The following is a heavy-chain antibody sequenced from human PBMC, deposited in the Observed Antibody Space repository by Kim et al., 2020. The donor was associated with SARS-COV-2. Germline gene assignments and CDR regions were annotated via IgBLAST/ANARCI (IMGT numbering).Heavy chain of an antibody. CDR2: IDPSDSYT. D-gene: IGHD6-13*01. Sequence: GESLKISCKGSGYSFTSYWISWVRQMPGKGLEWMGRIDPSDSYTNYSPSFQGHVTISADKSISTAYLQWSSLKASDTAMYYCARVVSSSWYSASVYYFDYWGQGTLVTVSS. V-gene: IGHV5-10-1*01. CDR1: GYSFTSYW. J-gene: IGHJ4*02. CDR3: ARVVSSSWYSASVYYFDY.